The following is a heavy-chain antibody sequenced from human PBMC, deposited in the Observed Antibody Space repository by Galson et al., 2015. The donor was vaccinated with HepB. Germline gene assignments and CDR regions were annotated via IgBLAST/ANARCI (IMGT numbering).Heavy chain of an antibody. D-gene: IGHD3-22*01. V-gene: IGHV3-11*03. CDR2: ISRSSSST. CDR3: ARSPSYYYDSSGYYAFDI. Sequence: SLRLSCAASGFTFSDYHMTWIRQAPGKGLEWVSYISRSSSSTNYADSVKGRFTISRDNAKNSLYLQVNSLRAEDTAVYYCARSPSYYYDSSGYYAFDIWGQGTMVSVSS. CDR1: GFTFSDYH. J-gene: IGHJ3*02.